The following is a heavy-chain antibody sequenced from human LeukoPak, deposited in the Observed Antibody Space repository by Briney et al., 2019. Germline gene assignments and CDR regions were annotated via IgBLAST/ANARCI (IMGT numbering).Heavy chain of an antibody. V-gene: IGHV3-7*01. Sequence: EGSLRLSCAASGFTFSSYWMSWVRQAPGKGLEWVANIKQDGSEEYYMDSMQGRFTISKDNAKSSLYLQMNSLRGEETAVYYCARDLYTMIVVGRGALDIWGQGRMVTVSS. D-gene: IGHD3-22*01. CDR2: IKQDGSEE. CDR1: GFTFSSYW. J-gene: IGHJ3*02. CDR3: ARDLYTMIVVGRGALDI.